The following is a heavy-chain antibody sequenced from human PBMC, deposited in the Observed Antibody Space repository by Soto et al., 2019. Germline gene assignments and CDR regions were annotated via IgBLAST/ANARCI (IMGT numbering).Heavy chain of an antibody. CDR3: ARGRLRYFDWLSEPRRGYYYYGMDV. J-gene: IGHJ6*02. V-gene: IGHV4-34*01. CDR2: INHNGST. Sequence: PXETLSLTCAVYGGSFSGYYWSWIRQPPGKGLEWIGEINHNGSTNYNPSLKSRVTISVDTSKNQFSLKLSSVTAADTAVYYCARGRLRYFDWLSEPRRGYYYYGMDVWGQGTTVTVSS. D-gene: IGHD3-9*01. CDR1: GGSFSGYY.